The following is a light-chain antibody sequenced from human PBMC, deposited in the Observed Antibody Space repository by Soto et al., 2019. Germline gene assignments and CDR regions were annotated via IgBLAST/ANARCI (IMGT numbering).Light chain of an antibody. J-gene: IGLJ1*01. CDR3: CLYIGATNYV. CDR1: SGFVGSFSL. Sequence: SGLAAPASEYCSPGQSITISCTGTSGFVGSFSLVSWYQQHPGKAPKVMISEGHRRPSGVPDRFSGSTSVNSASLTISGLQADEEADYYCCLYIGATNYVFGTGTKVTVL. V-gene: IGLV2-23*01. CDR2: EGH.